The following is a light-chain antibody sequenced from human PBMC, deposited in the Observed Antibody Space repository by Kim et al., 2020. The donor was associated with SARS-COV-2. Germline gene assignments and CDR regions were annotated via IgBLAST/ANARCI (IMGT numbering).Light chain of an antibody. CDR3: SSYTSSSGLMV. J-gene: IGLJ3*02. CDR2: EVT. Sequence: QSASVSGSPGQSITIPCTGTSSAIDDYNYVSCYQQHPDKAPKLMIYEVTKRTSGVSYRFSGSKSGNTASLTISGLQAEDEADYYCSSYTSSSGLMVFGGGTQLTVL. V-gene: IGLV2-14*01. CDR1: SSAIDDYNY.